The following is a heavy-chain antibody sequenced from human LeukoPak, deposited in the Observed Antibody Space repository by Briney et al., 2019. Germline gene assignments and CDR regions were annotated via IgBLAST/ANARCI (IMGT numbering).Heavy chain of an antibody. V-gene: IGHV3-7*01. D-gene: IGHD3-16*01. CDR1: GFTFSSYW. Sequence: GGSLRLSCAVSGFTFSSYWMSWVRQAPGKGLEWVANMNQDGSEKYYVDSVKGRFTISRDNAKNSLYLQMNNLRAEDTAVYYCARGGELLRPADYWGQGTLVTVSS. J-gene: IGHJ4*02. CDR2: MNQDGSEK. CDR3: ARGGELLRPADY.